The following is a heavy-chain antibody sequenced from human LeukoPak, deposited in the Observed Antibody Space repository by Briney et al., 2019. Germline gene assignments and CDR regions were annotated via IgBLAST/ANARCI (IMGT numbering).Heavy chain of an antibody. J-gene: IGHJ6*03. V-gene: IGHV3-30*02. CDR3: ARDRTGATNMDV. CDR1: GFTFSSYG. Sequence: GGSLRLSCAASGFTFSSYGMHWVRQAPGKGLEWVAFIRYDGSNKYYADSVKGRLTISRDNSKNTLYLQMNSLRAEDTAVYYCARDRTGATNMDVWGKGTTVTVSS. D-gene: IGHD1-26*01. CDR2: IRYDGSNK.